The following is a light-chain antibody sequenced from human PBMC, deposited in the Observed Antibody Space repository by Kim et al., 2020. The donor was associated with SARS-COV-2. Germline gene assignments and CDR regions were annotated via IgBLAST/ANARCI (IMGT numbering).Light chain of an antibody. J-gene: IGLJ3*02. Sequence: VSPGQTASITCGGDRLGNKYVCWYQQKSGQSPLLVIYQDNKRPSGLPERFSGSNSGDTATLTIRGTQVMDEADYYCHVWDSGTGVFGGGTKLTVL. V-gene: IGLV3-1*01. CDR3: HVWDSGTGV. CDR2: QDN. CDR1: RLGNKY.